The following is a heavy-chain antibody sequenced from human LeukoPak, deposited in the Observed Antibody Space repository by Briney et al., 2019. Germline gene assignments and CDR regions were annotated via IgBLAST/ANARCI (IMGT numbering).Heavy chain of an antibody. CDR1: GYTFTGYY. J-gene: IGHJ4*02. CDR3: AREGGYCSSTSCSAPFDY. Sequence: ASVKVSCKASGYTFTGYYMHWVRQAPGQGLEWMGWINPNSGGTNYAQKFQGRVTMTRDTSISTAYMELSRLRSDDTAVYYCAREGGYCSSTSCSAPFDYWGQGTLVTVSS. CDR2: INPNSGGT. V-gene: IGHV1-2*02. D-gene: IGHD2-2*01.